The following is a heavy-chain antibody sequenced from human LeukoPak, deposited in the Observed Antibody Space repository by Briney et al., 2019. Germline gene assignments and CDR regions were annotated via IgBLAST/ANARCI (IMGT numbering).Heavy chain of an antibody. CDR2: INPNSGGT. D-gene: IGHD5-18*01. Sequence: ASVKVSCKASGYTFTSYDINWVRQAPGQGLEWMGWINPNSGGTNYAQKFQGRVTMTRDTSISTAYMELSRLRSDDTAVYYCARERRTAMVTFWSLHHYYMDVWGKGTTVTVSS. CDR1: GYTFTSYD. V-gene: IGHV1-2*02. CDR3: ARERRTAMVTFWSLHHYYMDV. J-gene: IGHJ6*03.